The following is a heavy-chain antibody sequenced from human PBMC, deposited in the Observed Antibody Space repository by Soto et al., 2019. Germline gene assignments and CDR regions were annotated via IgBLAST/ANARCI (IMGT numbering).Heavy chain of an antibody. V-gene: IGHV2-5*02. CDR3: AHTHMFYFDY. Sequence: QITLKESGPTLVKPTQTLTLTCTFSGFSLSTSGVGVGCIRQPPGKALEWLALVYWEDDKRYSPSLKNRLTITKDTSKNQVVLTMTNMDPVDTATYFCAHTHMFYFDYWGQGTLVTVSS. CDR2: VYWEDDK. J-gene: IGHJ4*01. D-gene: IGHD3-10*02. CDR1: GFSLSTSGVG.